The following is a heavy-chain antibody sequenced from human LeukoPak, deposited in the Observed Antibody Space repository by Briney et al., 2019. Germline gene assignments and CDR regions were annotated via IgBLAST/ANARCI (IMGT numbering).Heavy chain of an antibody. CDR3: ARVGSSGYYPYYYYGMDV. CDR1: GYTFTSYD. V-gene: IGHV1-8*01. CDR2: MNPNSGNT. Sequence: ASVKVSCKTSGYTFTSYDINWVRQATGQGLEWMGWMNPNSGNTGYAQKFQGRVTMTRNTSISTAYMGLSSLRSEDTAVYYCARVGSSGYYPYYYYGMDVWGQGTTVTVSS. D-gene: IGHD3-22*01. J-gene: IGHJ6*02.